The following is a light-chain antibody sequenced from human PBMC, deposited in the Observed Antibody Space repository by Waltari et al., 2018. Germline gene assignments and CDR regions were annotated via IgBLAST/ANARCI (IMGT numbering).Light chain of an antibody. CDR1: SSNIGPYY. V-gene: IGLV1-47*01. CDR2: RNN. J-gene: IGLJ3*02. CDR3: ATWDDSLTAWV. Sequence: QSVLTQPPSASGTPGQRVTISCSGSSSNIGPYYVYWYQQLPGTAPKLLIYRNNQWPSGVPDRFSGSKSGTSASLAISVLRSEDEADYYCATWDDSLTAWVFGGGTKLTVL.